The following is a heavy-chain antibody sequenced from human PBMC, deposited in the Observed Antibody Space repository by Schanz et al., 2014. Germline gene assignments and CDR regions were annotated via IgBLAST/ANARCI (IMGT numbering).Heavy chain of an antibody. D-gene: IGHD6-19*01. V-gene: IGHV3-23*01. CDR3: AASSGWHPSTDY. J-gene: IGHJ4*02. CDR2: FNDGGVNK. Sequence: EVHLLESGGGLVEPGGSLRLSCATSGFSLDIFAVSWVRQAPGKGLEWVSSFNDGGVNKYYADSVKGRFTISRDNSKNTLYLQMNSLRAEDTAVYYCAASSGWHPSTDYWGQGTLVTVSS. CDR1: GFSLDIFA.